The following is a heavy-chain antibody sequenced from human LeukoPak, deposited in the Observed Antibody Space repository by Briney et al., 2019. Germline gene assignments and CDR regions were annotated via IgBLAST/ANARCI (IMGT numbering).Heavy chain of an antibody. J-gene: IGHJ6*04. CDR3: ARDNLLRSFDWELYYGMDV. Sequence: ASVKVSCKASGYTFTSYGISWVRQAPGQGLEWMGWISAYNGNTNYAQKLQGRVTMTTDTSTSTAYMELRSLRSDDTAVYYCARDNLLRSFDWELYYGMDVWGKGTTVTVSS. V-gene: IGHV1-18*04. CDR2: ISAYNGNT. D-gene: IGHD3-9*01. CDR1: GYTFTSYG.